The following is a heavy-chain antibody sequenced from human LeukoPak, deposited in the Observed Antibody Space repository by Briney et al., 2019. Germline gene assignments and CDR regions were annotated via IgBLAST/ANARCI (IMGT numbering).Heavy chain of an antibody. CDR2: ISYDGSNK. Sequence: GGSLRLSCAASGFTSSSYGMHWVRQAPGKGLEWVAVISYDGSNKYYADSVKGRFTISRDNSKNTLYLQMNSLRAEDTAVYYCAKDLSGSHTYWGQGTLVTVSS. D-gene: IGHD1-26*01. J-gene: IGHJ4*02. CDR1: GFTSSSYG. V-gene: IGHV3-30*18. CDR3: AKDLSGSHTY.